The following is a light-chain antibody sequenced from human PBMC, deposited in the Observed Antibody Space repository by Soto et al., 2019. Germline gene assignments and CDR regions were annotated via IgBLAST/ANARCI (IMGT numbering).Light chain of an antibody. CDR1: QSLSRSH. Sequence: IVLTQSPGTLSLSPWQRATLSGRTSQSLSRSHLAWYQHKPGQAPRVLIYGASNRATGIPDRFSGSASGTDFTLTISRLEPEDFVVYYCHQYGSSPWTFGQGTKVEIK. CDR3: HQYGSSPWT. CDR2: GAS. J-gene: IGKJ1*01. V-gene: IGKV3-20*01.